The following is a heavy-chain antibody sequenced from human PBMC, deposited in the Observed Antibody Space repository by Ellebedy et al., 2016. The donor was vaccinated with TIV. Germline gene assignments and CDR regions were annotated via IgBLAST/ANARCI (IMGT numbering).Heavy chain of an antibody. D-gene: IGHD3-9*01. CDR1: GFTFRTYA. V-gene: IGHV3-30-3*01. J-gene: IGHJ5*02. CDR3: VRDLHKSDWFSLNWFDT. CDR2: ISNVGSNK. Sequence: PGGSLRLSCAASGFTFRTYAMHRVRQAPGKGLEWVAVISNVGSNKYYTDSVKGRFSISRDNSKNTLYLQMNSLRADDTAVYYCVRDLHKSDWFSLNWFDTWGQGTLVTVSS.